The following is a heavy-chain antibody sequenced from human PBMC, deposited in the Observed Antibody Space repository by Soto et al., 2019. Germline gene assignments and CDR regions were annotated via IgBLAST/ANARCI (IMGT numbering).Heavy chain of an antibody. J-gene: IGHJ6*02. CDR1: GGSISSGDYY. CDR2: IYYSGST. V-gene: IGHV4-30-4*01. D-gene: IGHD3-9*01. CDR3: ARYHYVYDILTGYGYYYGMDV. Sequence: PSETLSLTCTVSGGSISSGDYYWSWIRQPPGKGLEWIGYIYYSGSTYYNPSLKSRVTISVDTSKNQFSLKLSSVTAADTAVYYCARYHYVYDILTGYGYYYGMDVWGQGTTVTV.